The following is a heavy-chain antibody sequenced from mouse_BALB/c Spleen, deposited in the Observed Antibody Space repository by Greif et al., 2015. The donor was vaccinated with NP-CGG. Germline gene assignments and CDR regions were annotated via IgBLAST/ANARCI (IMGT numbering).Heavy chain of an antibody. Sequence: EVQVVESGGGLVKLGGSLKLSCAASGFTFSGYYMSWVRQTPEKRLELVAATNSNGGSTYYPDTVKGRFTISRDNAKNTLYLQMSSLMSEDTSLYYCARGGLRGAMDYWGHGTSSTVSS. J-gene: IGHJ4*01. CDR2: TNSNGGST. V-gene: IGHV5-6-2*01. CDR3: ARGGLRGAMDY. CDR1: GFTFSGYY. D-gene: IGHD2-2*01.